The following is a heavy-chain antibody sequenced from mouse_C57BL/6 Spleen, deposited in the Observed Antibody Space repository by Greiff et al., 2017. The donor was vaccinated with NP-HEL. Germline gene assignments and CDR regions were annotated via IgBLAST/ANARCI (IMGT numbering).Heavy chain of an antibody. CDR1: GFTFTDYY. V-gene: IGHV7-3*01. J-gene: IGHJ4*01. CDR2: IRNKANGYTT. CDR3: ARYRYFYAMDY. Sequence: EVKVVESGGGLVQPGGSLSLSCAASGFTFTDYYMSWVRQPPGKALEWLGFIRNKANGYTTEYSASVKGRFTISRDNSQSILYLQMNALRADDSATYYCARYRYFYAMDYWGQGTSVTVSS.